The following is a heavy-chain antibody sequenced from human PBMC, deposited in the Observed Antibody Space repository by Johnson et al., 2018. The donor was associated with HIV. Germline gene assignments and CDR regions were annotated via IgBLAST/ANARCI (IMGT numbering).Heavy chain of an antibody. J-gene: IGHJ3*02. V-gene: IGHV3-74*01. Sequence: VQLVESGGGLVQPGRSLKLSCAASGFTFSSYAMSWVRQAPGKGPVWVSRINRDGSSSAYADSVKGRFPISRDGAKNTLYLQMNSLRAEDTAVYYCAREGIYCTGGRCYVAAFDIWGQGTKVTVSS. CDR1: GFTFSSYA. CDR2: INRDGSSS. D-gene: IGHD2-15*01. CDR3: AREGIYCTGGRCYVAAFDI.